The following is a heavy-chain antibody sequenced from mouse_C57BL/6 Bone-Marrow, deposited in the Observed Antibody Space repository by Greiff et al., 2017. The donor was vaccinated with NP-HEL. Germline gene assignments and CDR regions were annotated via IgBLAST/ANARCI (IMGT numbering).Heavy chain of an antibody. CDR1: GYTFTSYW. CDR3: AREILGYFDV. CDR2: IYPGSGST. D-gene: IGHD4-1*01. J-gene: IGHJ1*03. Sequence: QVQLKQPGAELVKPGASVKMSCKASGYTFTSYWITWVKQRPGQGLEWIGDIYPGSGSTNYNEKFKSKATLTVDTSSSTAYMQLSSLTSEDSAVYYCAREILGYFDVWGTGTTVTVSS. V-gene: IGHV1-55*01.